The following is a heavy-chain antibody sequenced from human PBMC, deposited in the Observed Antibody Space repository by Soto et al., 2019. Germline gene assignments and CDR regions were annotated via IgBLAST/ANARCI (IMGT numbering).Heavy chain of an antibody. CDR3: ERGYYYDSSGYLVDI. Sequence: SVKVSCKASGYTFTSYYMHWVRQAPGQGLGWMGRIIPSFGTANYAQKFQGRVTITADESTSTAYMELSSLRSEDTAVYYCERGYYYDSSGYLVDIWGQGTMVTVSS. CDR2: IIPSFGTA. CDR1: GYTFTSYY. D-gene: IGHD3-22*01. V-gene: IGHV1-69*13. J-gene: IGHJ3*02.